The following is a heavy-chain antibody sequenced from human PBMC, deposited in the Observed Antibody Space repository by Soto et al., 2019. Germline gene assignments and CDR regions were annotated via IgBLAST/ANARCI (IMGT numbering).Heavy chain of an antibody. CDR2: MNPNSGNT. J-gene: IGHJ6*03. Sequence: ASVKFACKASGYTFTSYDINWVRKSTGQGLEWMGWMNPNSGNTGYAQKFQGRVTMTRNTSISTAYMELSSLRSEDTAVYYCAKQGGGYYYMDVWGKGNTVTVSS. CDR3: AKQGGGYYYMDV. CDR1: GYTFTSYD. V-gene: IGHV1-8*01. D-gene: IGHD1-26*01.